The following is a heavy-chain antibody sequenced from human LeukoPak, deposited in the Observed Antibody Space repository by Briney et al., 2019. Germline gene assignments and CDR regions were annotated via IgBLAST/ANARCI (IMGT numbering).Heavy chain of an antibody. Sequence: KPSETLSLTCTVSGASISSYYWSWIRQPAGKGLEWIGHGSTSGSTNYNPSLKSRVTMSVETSKNQFSLKLSSVTAADTAVYYCARDSYFGSGNYYIDYWGQGTLVTVSS. V-gene: IGHV4-4*07. CDR1: GASISSYY. CDR2: GSTSGST. J-gene: IGHJ4*02. CDR3: ARDSYFGSGNYYIDY. D-gene: IGHD3-10*01.